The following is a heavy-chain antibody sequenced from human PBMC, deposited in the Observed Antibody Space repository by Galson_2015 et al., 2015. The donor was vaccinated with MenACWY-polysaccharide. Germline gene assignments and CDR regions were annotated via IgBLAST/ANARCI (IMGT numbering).Heavy chain of an antibody. J-gene: IGHJ6*03. D-gene: IGHD2-15*01. CDR2: ISYDGSNK. CDR3: ARARVNIVVVVAPYYYYMDV. Sequence: SLRLSCAASGFTFSSYGMHWVRQAPGKGLEWVAVISYDGSNKYYADSVKGRFTISRDNSKNTLYLQMNSLRAEDTAVYYCARARVNIVVVVAPYYYYMDVWGKGTTVTVSS. CDR1: GFTFSSYG. V-gene: IGHV3-30*03.